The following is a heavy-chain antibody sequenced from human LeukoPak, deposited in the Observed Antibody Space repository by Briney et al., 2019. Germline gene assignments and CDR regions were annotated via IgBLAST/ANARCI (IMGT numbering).Heavy chain of an antibody. D-gene: IGHD3-16*01. Sequence: ASVKVSCKVSGYTLTELSMHWVRQAPGQGLEWMGWINPNSGGTNYAQKFQGWVTMTRDTSISTAYMELSRLRSDDTAVYYCARDGGKGYYYGMDVWGQGTTVTVSS. CDR1: GYTLTELS. J-gene: IGHJ6*02. V-gene: IGHV1-2*04. CDR2: INPNSGGT. CDR3: ARDGGKGYYYGMDV.